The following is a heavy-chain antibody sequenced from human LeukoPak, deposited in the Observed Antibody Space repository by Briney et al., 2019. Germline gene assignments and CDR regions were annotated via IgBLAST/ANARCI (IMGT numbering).Heavy chain of an antibody. V-gene: IGHV4-34*01. CDR2: INHSGST. D-gene: IGHD2-2*01. J-gene: IGHJ5*02. CDR1: GGSFSGYY. CDR3: ARGEYQPRFVP. Sequence: KPSETLSLTCAVYGGSFSGYYWSWIRQAPGKGLEWIGEINHSGSTNYNPSLKSRVTISLDTSKNQFSLKLNSVTAADTAMYYCARGEYQPRFVPWGQGTLVTVSS.